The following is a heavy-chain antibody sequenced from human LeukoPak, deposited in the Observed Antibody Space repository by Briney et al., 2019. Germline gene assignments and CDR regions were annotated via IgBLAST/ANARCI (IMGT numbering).Heavy chain of an antibody. D-gene: IGHD5-24*01. J-gene: IGHJ4*02. CDR1: GGSFSGYY. Sequence: SETLSLTCAVYGGSFSGYYWSWIRQPPGKGLEWIGEINHSGSTNYNPSLKSRVTISVDTSKNQFSLKLSSVTAADTAVYYCARGADEMATTDYRGQGTLVTVSS. CDR2: INHSGST. CDR3: ARGADEMATTDY. V-gene: IGHV4-34*01.